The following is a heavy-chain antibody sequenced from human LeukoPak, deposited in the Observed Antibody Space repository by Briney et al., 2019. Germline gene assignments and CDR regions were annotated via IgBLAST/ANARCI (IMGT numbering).Heavy chain of an antibody. V-gene: IGHV3-33*08. J-gene: IGHJ6*04. CDR3: AELGITMIGGV. D-gene: IGHD3-10*02. Sequence: GGSLRLSCAASGFTFSSYDMHWVRQAPGKGLEWVAFIWSDGTNKYYADSVKGRFTISRDNSKNTLFLQMNSLRAEDTVVYYCAELGITMIGGVWGKGTTVTISS. CDR2: IWSDGTNK. CDR1: GFTFSSYD.